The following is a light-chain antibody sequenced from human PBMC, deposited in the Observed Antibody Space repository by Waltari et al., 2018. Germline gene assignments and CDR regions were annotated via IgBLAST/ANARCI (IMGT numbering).Light chain of an antibody. CDR3: SSYAGSNNFDV. J-gene: IGLJ1*01. Sequence: QSALTQPPSASGSPGQSVTISCTGTSSDLGAYNYVSWYQQHPGKAPKLMIYEVSKRPSGVPDLFSGSKSGNTASLTVSGLQAEDEADYYCSSYAGSNNFDVFGTGTKVTVL. CDR1: SSDLGAYNY. CDR2: EVS. V-gene: IGLV2-8*01.